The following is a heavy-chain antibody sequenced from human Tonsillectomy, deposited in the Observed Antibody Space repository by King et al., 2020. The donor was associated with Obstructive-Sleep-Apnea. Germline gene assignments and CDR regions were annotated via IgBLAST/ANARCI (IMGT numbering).Heavy chain of an antibody. Sequence: LQLQESGPGLVMPSETLSLTCTVSGGSISSSTYYWGWIRQSPGKGLEWIGSIFYSGSTYYNPSLKSRVTISVDTSTNQFSLKLSSVTAADTAVFYCARDLGDHGGGWFDPWGQGTLVTVSS. V-gene: IGHV4-39*07. CDR2: IFYSGST. CDR3: ARDLGDHGGGWFDP. D-gene: IGHD4-17*01. J-gene: IGHJ5*02. CDR1: GGSISSSTYY.